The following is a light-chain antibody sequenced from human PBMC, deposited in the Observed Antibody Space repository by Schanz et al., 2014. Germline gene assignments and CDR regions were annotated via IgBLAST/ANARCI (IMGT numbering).Light chain of an antibody. CDR1: QSIHNY. V-gene: IGKV1-39*01. CDR2: AAS. CDR3: QQSYSTPDT. Sequence: DVQMTQSPSSLSASVGDRVSITCRASQSIHNYLNWYQQKPGKAPKLLIYAASSLQSGVPSRFSGSGSGTHFTLTISSLQPEDFATYYCQQSYSTPDTFGGWTKVEIK. J-gene: IGKJ4*01.